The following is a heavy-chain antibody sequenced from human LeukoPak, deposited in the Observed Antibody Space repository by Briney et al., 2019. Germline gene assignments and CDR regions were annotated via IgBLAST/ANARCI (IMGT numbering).Heavy chain of an antibody. V-gene: IGHV3-30-3*01. CDR3: ARDYQQGRYYYYGMDV. CDR1: GFTFSSYA. Sequence: PGGSLRLSCAASGFTFSSYAMHWVRQAPGKGLEWVAVISYDGSNKYYADSVKGRFTISGDNSKNTLYLQMNSLRAEDTAVYYCARDYQQGRYYYYGMDVWGQGTTVTVSS. CDR2: ISYDGSNK. J-gene: IGHJ6*02. D-gene: IGHD2-2*01.